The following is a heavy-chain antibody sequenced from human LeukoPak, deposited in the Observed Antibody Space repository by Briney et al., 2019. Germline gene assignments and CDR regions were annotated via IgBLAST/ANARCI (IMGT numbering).Heavy chain of an antibody. CDR2: IYPGDSDT. CDR3: ARHKISYSSSSDFDY. Sequence: GESLKISCKGSGYSFTSCWIGWVRQMPGKGLEWMGIIYPGDSDTRYSPSFQGQVTISADKSISTAYLQWSSLKASDTAMYYCARHKISYSSSSDFDYWGQGTLVTVSS. V-gene: IGHV5-51*01. CDR1: GYSFTSCW. D-gene: IGHD6-6*01. J-gene: IGHJ4*02.